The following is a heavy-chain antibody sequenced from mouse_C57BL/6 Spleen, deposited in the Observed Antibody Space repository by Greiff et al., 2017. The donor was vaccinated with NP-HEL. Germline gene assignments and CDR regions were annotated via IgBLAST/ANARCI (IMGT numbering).Heavy chain of an antibody. J-gene: IGHJ3*01. CDR3: TRSHCYGSREGWFAC. V-gene: IGHV5-9-1*02. D-gene: IGHD1-1*01. CDR1: GFTFSSYA. CDR2: ISSGGDYI. Sequence: EVKLMEPGEGLVKPGGSLKFSCAASGFTFSSYAMSWVRQTPEKRLEWVAYISSGGDYIYYADTVKGRSTISRDNASNTLYLQMSSLKSEDTAMYYCTRSHCYGSREGWFACWGQGALVTVAT.